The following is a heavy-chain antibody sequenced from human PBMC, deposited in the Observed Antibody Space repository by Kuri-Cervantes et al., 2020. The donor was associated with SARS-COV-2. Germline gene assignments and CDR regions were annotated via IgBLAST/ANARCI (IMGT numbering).Heavy chain of an antibody. CDR1: GFTFDDYA. J-gene: IGHJ6*03. CDR3: AKLGSSPGYYYYMDV. Sequence: SLKISCAASGFTFDDYAMHWVRQAPGKGLEWVSGISWNSGSIGYADSVKGRFTTSRDNSKNTLYLQMNSLRAEDTAVYYCAKLGSSPGYYYYMDVWGKGTMVTVSS. V-gene: IGHV3-9*01. D-gene: IGHD6-6*01. CDR2: ISWNSGSI.